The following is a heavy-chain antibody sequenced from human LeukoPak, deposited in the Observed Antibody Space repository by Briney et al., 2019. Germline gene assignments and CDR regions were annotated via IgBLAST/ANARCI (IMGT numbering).Heavy chain of an antibody. V-gene: IGHV3-23*01. J-gene: IGHJ4*02. CDR2: ISGSGGST. D-gene: IGHD4-17*01. CDR1: GFTFSSYA. CDR3: AKRHLLCYGDYSHFDY. Sequence: GGSLRLSCAASGFTFSSYAMSWVRQAPGKGLEWVSAISGSGGSTYYADSVKGRFTISRDNSKNPLYLQMNSLRAEDTAVYYCAKRHLLCYGDYSHFDYWGQGTLVTISS.